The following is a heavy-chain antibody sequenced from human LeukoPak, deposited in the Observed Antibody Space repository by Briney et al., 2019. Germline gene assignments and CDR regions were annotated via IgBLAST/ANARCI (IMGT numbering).Heavy chain of an antibody. J-gene: IGHJ3*02. CDR3: ARDEVPDYGSGSYYNGAFDI. CDR2: ISGSGGST. Sequence: PGGSLRLSCAASGFTFSSYGMSWVRQAPGKGLEWVSAISGSGGSTYYADSVKGRFTISRDNSKNTLYLQMNSLRAEDTAVYYCARDEVPDYGSGSYYNGAFDIWGQGTMVTVSS. CDR1: GFTFSSYG. D-gene: IGHD3-10*01. V-gene: IGHV3-23*01.